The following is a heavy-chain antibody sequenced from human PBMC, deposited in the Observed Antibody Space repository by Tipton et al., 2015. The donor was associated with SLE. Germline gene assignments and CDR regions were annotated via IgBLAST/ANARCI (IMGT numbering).Heavy chain of an antibody. J-gene: IGHJ6*02. V-gene: IGHV1-69*06. Sequence: QLVQSGAEVKKPGASVKVSCKASGGTFDNDQITWVRQAPGQGLEWMGGIIPMFGTTNYAQKFQGRVTITADKSTTTAYMEWSSLRYEDTAMYYCAKGSRVGLFGLDVWGQGTPVTVSS. CDR2: IIPMFGTT. D-gene: IGHD3-10*01. CDR1: GGTFDNDQ. CDR3: AKGSRVGLFGLDV.